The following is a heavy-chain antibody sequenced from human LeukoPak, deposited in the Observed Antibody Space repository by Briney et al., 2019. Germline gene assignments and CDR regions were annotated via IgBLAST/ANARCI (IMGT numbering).Heavy chain of an antibody. CDR2: MFYGGST. V-gene: IGHV4-39*01. Sequence: SETLSLTCTVSGVFIGTSTHYWAWIRQPPGKGLEWIASMFYGGSTYYNASLRSRVSLSVDTSRNQFSLRLTSVTASDTAIFYCVRQGGWGGAASLIDFWGQGTLVTVSS. CDR1: GVFIGTSTHY. CDR3: VRQGGWGGAASLIDF. J-gene: IGHJ4*02. D-gene: IGHD2-15*01.